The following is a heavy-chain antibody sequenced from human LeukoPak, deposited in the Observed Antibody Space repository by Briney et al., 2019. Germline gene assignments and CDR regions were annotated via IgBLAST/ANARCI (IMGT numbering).Heavy chain of an antibody. D-gene: IGHD6-19*01. J-gene: IGHJ6*04. Sequence: GASVTVSCQASGGIFNNHAISWVRQAPGQGLEWMGGIIPIFGPANHAQKFQGRVTITADKSTNTSYMELRSLRCEDTGVYCCAREKDSGGSDWYREDYGMVVWGKGTTVSVPS. CDR3: AREKDSGGSDWYREDYGMVV. V-gene: IGHV1-69*06. CDR1: GGIFNNHA. CDR2: IIPIFGPA.